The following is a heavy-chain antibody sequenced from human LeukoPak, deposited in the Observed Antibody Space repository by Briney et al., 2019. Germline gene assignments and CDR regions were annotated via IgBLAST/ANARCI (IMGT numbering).Heavy chain of an antibody. J-gene: IGHJ4*02. CDR1: GGSISSYY. CDR2: IYYSGSA. CDR3: ARVTGYMVEDYFDY. D-gene: IGHD6-13*01. Sequence: PSETLSLTCTVSGGSISSYYWSWIRQPPGKGLEWIGYIYYSGSANYHPSLKSRVTISVDTSKNRCSLRLSSVTAADTAVYYCARVTGYMVEDYFDYWGQGTLVTVSS. V-gene: IGHV4-59*01.